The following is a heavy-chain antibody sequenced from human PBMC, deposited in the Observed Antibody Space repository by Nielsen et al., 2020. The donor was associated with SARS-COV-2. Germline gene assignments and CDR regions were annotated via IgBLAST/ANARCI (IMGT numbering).Heavy chain of an antibody. J-gene: IGHJ4*02. CDR2: FDPEDGET. D-gene: IGHD5-18*01. CDR3: ATPTKYSYGSQFDY. CDR1: GYTLTELS. V-gene: IGHV1-24*01. Sequence: ASVKASCKVSGYTLTELSMHWVRQAPGKGLEWMGGFDPEDGETIYAQKFQGRVTMTEDTSTDTAYMELSSLRSEDTAVYYCATPTKYSYGSQFDYWGQGTLVTVSS.